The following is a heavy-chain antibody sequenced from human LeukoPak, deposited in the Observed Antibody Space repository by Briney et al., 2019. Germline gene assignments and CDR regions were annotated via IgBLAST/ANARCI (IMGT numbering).Heavy chain of an antibody. J-gene: IGHJ6*02. CDR1: GFTFSSYG. Sequence: PGGSLRLSCAASGFTFSSYGMHWVRQAPGKGLEWVAFIRYDGSNKYYADSVKGRFTISRDNSKNTLYLQMNSLRAEDTAVYYCAKDRPLRYYGMDVWGQGTTVTVSS. CDR3: AKDRPLRYYGMDV. V-gene: IGHV3-30*02. CDR2: IRYDGSNK.